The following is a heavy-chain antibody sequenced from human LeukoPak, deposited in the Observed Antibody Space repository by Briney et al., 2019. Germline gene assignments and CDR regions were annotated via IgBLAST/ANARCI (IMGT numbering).Heavy chain of an antibody. CDR1: GFTFSSYS. CDR2: ISSSSSYI. J-gene: IGHJ4*02. CDR3: ARLRAAYYFDY. V-gene: IGHV3-21*01. Sequence: GGSLRLSCAASGFTFSSYSMNWVRQAPGKGLEWVSSISSSSSYIYYADSVKGRFTISRDNAKNSLYLQMNSLRAEDTAVYYCARLRAAYYFDYWGQGTLVTVSS. D-gene: IGHD2-15*01.